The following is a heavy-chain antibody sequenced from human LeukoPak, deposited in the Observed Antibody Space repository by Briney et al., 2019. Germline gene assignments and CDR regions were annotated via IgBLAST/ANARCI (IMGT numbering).Heavy chain of an antibody. CDR3: ARVSGPGLDEYFHL. CDR1: GFTPSGAW. V-gene: IGHV3-74*01. CDR2: INPDGTDT. D-gene: IGHD3-10*01. J-gene: IGHJ1*01. Sequence: GGSLRLSCAAPGFTPSGAWMHWVRQAPGKGLVWVSRINPDGTDTRYADSVKGRFTISRDDAKNTLYLHMNSLRAEDTAVYYCARVSGPGLDEYFHLWGQGTLVTVSS.